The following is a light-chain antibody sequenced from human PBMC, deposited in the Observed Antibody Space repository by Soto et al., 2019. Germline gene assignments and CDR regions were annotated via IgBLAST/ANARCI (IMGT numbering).Light chain of an antibody. CDR1: SSNIGAGYD. V-gene: IGLV1-40*01. CDR3: QSYDSSLSGWV. J-gene: IGLJ3*02. CDR2: DNA. Sequence: QSVLTQPPSVSGAPGQGVTISCTGSSSNIGAGYDVHWYQQLPGTAPKLLIYDNANRPSGVPDRLSGSKSATSASLAITGLQAEDEADYYCQSYDSSLSGWVFGGGTKLTVL.